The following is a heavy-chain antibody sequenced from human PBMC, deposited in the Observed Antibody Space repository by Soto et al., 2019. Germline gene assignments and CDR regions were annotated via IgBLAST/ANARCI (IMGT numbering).Heavy chain of an antibody. CDR2: IHYSGST. J-gene: IGHJ4*02. V-gene: IGHV4-59*01. D-gene: IGHD2-15*01. Sequence: SETLSLTCSVSGGSISGFYWSWLRQPPGKGLEWIGYIHYSGSTTYNPSLKSRITISVDTSENQFSLKLASVTAADTAVYYCARRIYGVSDYWGPGTLVTV. CDR3: ARRIYGVSDY. CDR1: GGSISGFY.